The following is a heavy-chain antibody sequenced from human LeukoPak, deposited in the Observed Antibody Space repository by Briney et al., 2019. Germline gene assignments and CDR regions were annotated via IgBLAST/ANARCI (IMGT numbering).Heavy chain of an antibody. J-gene: IGHJ4*02. D-gene: IGHD1-26*01. CDR1: GFTFSSYG. V-gene: IGHV3-30*02. Sequence: GGSLRLSCAASGFTFSSYGMHWVRQAPGKGLEWVAFIRYDGSNKYYADSVKGRFTISRDNSKNTLYLQMNSLRAEDTAVYYCAKVFVGATTGYFDYWGQGTLVTVSS. CDR3: AKVFVGATTGYFDY. CDR2: IRYDGSNK.